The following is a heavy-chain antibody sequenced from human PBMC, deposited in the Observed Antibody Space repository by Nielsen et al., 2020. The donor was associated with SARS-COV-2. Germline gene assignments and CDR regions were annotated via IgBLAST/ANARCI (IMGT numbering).Heavy chain of an antibody. CDR3: AKDWTAIVVAPSGGVDY. V-gene: IGHV3-30*18. D-gene: IGHD2-15*01. CDR1: GFTFSTYG. CDR2: ISYDGSNK. Sequence: GESLKISCAASGFTFSTYGMHWVRQAPGKGLEWVAAISYDGSNKYYVDSVNGRFTISRDNSKNTLYLQMSSLREEDTAVYYCAKDWTAIVVAPSGGVDYWGQGTLVTVSS. J-gene: IGHJ4*02.